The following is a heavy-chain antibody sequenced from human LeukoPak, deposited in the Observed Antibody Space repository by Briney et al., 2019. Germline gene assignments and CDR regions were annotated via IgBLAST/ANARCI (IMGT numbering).Heavy chain of an antibody. J-gene: IGHJ4*02. CDR1: GLTFSSYA. Sequence: GGSLRLSCAAPGLTFSSYAMHWVRQAPGKGLEWVAVISYDGSNKYYTDSVKGRFTISRDNSKNTLYLQMNSLRAEDRAVYYCARDSDSSGWYEGMEYWGQGTLVTVSS. V-gene: IGHV3-30-3*01. D-gene: IGHD6-19*01. CDR2: ISYDGSNK. CDR3: ARDSDSSGWYEGMEY.